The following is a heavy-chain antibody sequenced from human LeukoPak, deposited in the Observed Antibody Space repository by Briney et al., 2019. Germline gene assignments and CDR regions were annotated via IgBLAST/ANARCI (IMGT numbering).Heavy chain of an antibody. CDR3: ARGAAATY. Sequence: SETQSLTCAVSGGSISTYYWSWIRQPPGKGLEWIGYIHYSGSSNYNPSLKSRVTISLDTSKNQFSLKLSSVTAADTAVYYCARGAAATYWGQGTLVTVSS. CDR1: GGSISTYY. CDR2: IHYSGSS. V-gene: IGHV4-59*01. J-gene: IGHJ4*02. D-gene: IGHD6-13*01.